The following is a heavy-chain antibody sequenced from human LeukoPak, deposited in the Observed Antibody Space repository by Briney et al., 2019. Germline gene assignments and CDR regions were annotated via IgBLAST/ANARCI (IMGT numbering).Heavy chain of an antibody. CDR1: GYTFTSYD. CDR2: MNPNSGNT. J-gene: IGHJ4*02. Sequence: ASVTVSCKASGYTFTSYDINWVRQATGQGLEWMGWMNPNSGNTGYAQKFQGRVTMTRNTSISTAYMELSSLRSEDTAVYYCARYMRRPYYDYVWGSYRYFGPWGQGTLVTVSS. V-gene: IGHV1-8*01. D-gene: IGHD3-16*02. CDR3: ARYMRRPYYDYVWGSYRYFGP.